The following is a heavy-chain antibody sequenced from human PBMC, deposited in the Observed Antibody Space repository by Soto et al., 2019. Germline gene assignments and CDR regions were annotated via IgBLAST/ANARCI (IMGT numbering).Heavy chain of an antibody. CDR1: GFTVSSNY. D-gene: IGHD1-1*01. CDR2: IYSGGST. CDR3: ARETGGRYYYGMDV. V-gene: IGHV3-53*01. J-gene: IGHJ6*02. Sequence: PGGSLRLSCAVSGFTVSSNYMSWVRQAPGKGLEWVSVIYSGGSTNCADSVKGRFTISRDNSKNTLYLQMNSLRAEDTAMYYCARETGGRYYYGMDVWGQGTTVTVSS.